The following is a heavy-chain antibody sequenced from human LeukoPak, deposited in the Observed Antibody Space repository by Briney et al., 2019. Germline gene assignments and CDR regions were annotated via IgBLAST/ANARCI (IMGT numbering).Heavy chain of an antibody. CDR2: IYYRART. CDR1: GDSITSGGFY. V-gene: IGHV4-31*03. CDR3: ARGEWELGY. D-gene: IGHD1-26*01. J-gene: IGHJ4*02. Sequence: PSETLSLTCTVSGDSITSGGFYWSWIRQHPGRGLEWIGYIYYRARTYYNPSLKSRVIVSLDTSKNQFSLNLRSVTAADTAVYYCARGEWELGYWGQGTLVTVSS.